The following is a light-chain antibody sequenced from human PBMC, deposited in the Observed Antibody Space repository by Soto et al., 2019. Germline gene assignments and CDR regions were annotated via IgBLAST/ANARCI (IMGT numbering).Light chain of an antibody. V-gene: IGKV1-39*01. CDR2: TAS. J-gene: IGKJ2*01. Sequence: DIQMTQSPSSLSASVGDRVTITCRASQSISNYLNWYQQQPGKAPKLLIYTASSLQRGVPSRFSGSGSGTHFTLTISSLQHEDFATYYCQQSFSTPPDTFGQGTKLEIK. CDR1: QSISNY. CDR3: QQSFSTPPDT.